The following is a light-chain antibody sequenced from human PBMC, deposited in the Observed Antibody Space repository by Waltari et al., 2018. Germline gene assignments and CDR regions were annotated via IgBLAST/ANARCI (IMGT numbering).Light chain of an antibody. CDR3: QQSDSTPRRT. V-gene: IGKV1-39*01. CDR2: AAS. J-gene: IGKJ4*01. Sequence: DIQMTQSPSSLSASVGDRVTITCRPSQSISSYLNWSQQKPGKDPNLLIYAASSLQSGVPSRFSGSGSGTDFTLTISSLQPEDFATYYCQQSDSTPRRTFGGGTKVEIK. CDR1: QSISSY.